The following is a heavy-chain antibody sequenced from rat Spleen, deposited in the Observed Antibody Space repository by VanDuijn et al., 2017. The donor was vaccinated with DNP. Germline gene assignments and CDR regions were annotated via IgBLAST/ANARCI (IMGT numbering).Heavy chain of an antibody. CDR1: GFTFSNYG. CDR3: ARDDYGSSGAMDP. Sequence: EVQLVESGGDLVQPGRSLKVSCVASGFTFSNYGVAWVRQDPTKGLEWVASISTAGDYTYYRDSVKGRFTVSRDNAKNTQYLQMDSLRSEDTATYYCARDDYGSSGAMDPWGQGVTVTVSS. CDR2: ISTAGDYT. V-gene: IGHV5S13*01. D-gene: IGHD1-3*01. J-gene: IGHJ2*01.